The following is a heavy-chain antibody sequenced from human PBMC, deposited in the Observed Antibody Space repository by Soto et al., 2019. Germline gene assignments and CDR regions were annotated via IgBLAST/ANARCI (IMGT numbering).Heavy chain of an antibody. CDR1: GGSIIGGGYY. Sequence: PSETLSLTCTFSGGSIIGGGYYWILIRQHPGKGLEWIGYIYYSGSTYYNPSLKSRVTISVDTSKNQFSLKLSSVTAADTAVYYCATRGEARSYYYYGMDVWGQGTTVTVSS. J-gene: IGHJ6*02. D-gene: IGHD3-10*01. V-gene: IGHV4-31*03. CDR2: IYYSGST. CDR3: ATRGEARSYYYYGMDV.